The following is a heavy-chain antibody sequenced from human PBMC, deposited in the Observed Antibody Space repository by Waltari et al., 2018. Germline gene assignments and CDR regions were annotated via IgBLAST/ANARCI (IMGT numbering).Heavy chain of an antibody. CDR1: GGSISSSNW. CDR2: IYHRGST. D-gene: IGHD6-13*01. J-gene: IGHJ5*02. V-gene: IGHV4-4*02. CDR3: ARDWRGSSWYGGWFDP. Sequence: QVQLQESGPGLVKPSGTLSLTCAVSGGSISSSNWWSWVRQPPGKGLEWIGEIYHRGSTNYYPSLKSRVTISVDKSRTHFSLKLRSVTAADTAVYYCARDWRGSSWYGGWFDPWGQGTLVTVSS.